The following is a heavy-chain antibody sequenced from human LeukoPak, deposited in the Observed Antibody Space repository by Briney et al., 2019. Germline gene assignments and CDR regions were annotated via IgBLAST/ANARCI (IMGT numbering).Heavy chain of an antibody. V-gene: IGHV3-30*04. J-gene: IGHJ4*02. Sequence: GGSLRLSCAASGFTFSSYAMHWVRQAPGKGREGVAVISYDGSNKYYADSVKGRFTISRDNSKNTLYLQMNSLRAEDTAVYYCARVELPYYYDSSGRIDYWGQGTLVTVSS. CDR3: ARVELPYYYDSSGRIDY. D-gene: IGHD3-22*01. CDR2: ISYDGSNK. CDR1: GFTFSSYA.